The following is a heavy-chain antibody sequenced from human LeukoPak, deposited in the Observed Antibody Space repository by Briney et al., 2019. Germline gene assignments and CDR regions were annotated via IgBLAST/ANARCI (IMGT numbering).Heavy chain of an antibody. V-gene: IGHV4-34*01. CDR2: INHSGST. D-gene: IGHD1-26*01. Sequence: SETLSLTCAVYGGSFSGYYWSWIRQPPGKGLEWIGEINHSGSTNYNPSLKSRVTISVDTSKNQFSLKLSSVTAADTAIYYCARWDGDPWGQGTLVTVSS. CDR3: ARWDGDP. CDR1: GGSFSGYY. J-gene: IGHJ5*02.